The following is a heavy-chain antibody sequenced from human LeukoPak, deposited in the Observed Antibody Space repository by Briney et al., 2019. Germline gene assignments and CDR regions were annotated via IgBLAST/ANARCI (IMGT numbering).Heavy chain of an antibody. D-gene: IGHD3-22*01. J-gene: IGHJ4*02. Sequence: SETLSLTCTASGGSISSYYWSWIRQPPGKGLEWIGYIYYSGSTNCNPSLKSRVTISVDTSKNQFSLKLSSVTAADTAVYYCARVGYSSGYYYDYWGQGTLVTVSS. V-gene: IGHV4-59*01. CDR3: ARVGYSSGYYYDY. CDR2: IYYSGST. CDR1: GGSISSYY.